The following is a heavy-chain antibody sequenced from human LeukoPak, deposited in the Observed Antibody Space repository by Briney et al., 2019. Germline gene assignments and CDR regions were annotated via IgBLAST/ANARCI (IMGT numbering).Heavy chain of an antibody. Sequence: GGSLRLTCAASGFSLSSLAMSWVPHAPGKGLEGVSVISGLGDSPNYAESVKGRFTISRDNSKNTVYLLMNSLRGEDTAVYYCAKGPAKYSGYDYFEYWGQGTLVTVSS. J-gene: IGHJ4*02. CDR3: AKGPAKYSGYDYFEY. CDR2: ISGLGDSP. CDR1: GFSLSSLA. V-gene: IGHV3-23*01. D-gene: IGHD5-12*01.